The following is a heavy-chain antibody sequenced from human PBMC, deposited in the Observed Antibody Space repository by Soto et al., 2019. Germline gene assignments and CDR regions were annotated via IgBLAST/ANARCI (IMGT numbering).Heavy chain of an antibody. V-gene: IGHV4-31*03. D-gene: IGHD6-19*01. CDR1: GGSISSGGYY. CDR3: ARGNSSGWTYYFDY. CDR2: IYYSGST. Sequence: SETLSLTCTVSGGSISSGGYYWSWIRQHPGKGLEWIGYIYYSGSTYYNPSLKSRVTISVDTSTSTVYMELSSLRSEDTAVYYCARGNSSGWTYYFDYWGQGTLVTVSS. J-gene: IGHJ4*02.